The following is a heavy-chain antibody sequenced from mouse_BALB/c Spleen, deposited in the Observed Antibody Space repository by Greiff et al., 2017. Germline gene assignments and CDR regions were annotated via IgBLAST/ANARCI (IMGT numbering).Heavy chain of an antibody. Sequence: VKLVESGAELVRPGSSVKISCKASGYAFSSYWMNWVKQRPGQGLEWIGQIYPGDGDTNYNGKFKGKATLTADKSSSTAYMQLSSLTSEDSAVYFCARRYYGNYDYWGQGTTLTVSS. CDR3: ARRYYGNYDY. CDR1: GYAFSSYW. V-gene: IGHV1-80*01. D-gene: IGHD2-1*01. CDR2: IYPGDGDT. J-gene: IGHJ2*01.